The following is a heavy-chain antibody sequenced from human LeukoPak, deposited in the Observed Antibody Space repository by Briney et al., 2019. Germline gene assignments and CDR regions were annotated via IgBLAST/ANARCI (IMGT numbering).Heavy chain of an antibody. CDR1: AFTFRTYA. CDR2: ISDSGGGT. CDR3: AKDKAPGSWHTPSDF. Sequence: PSVSLSRYCSASAFTFRTYARIRLRHGPGKELEWVSEISDSGGGTYYAESVKGRFTISRDNSKNTVFLQMNSLRADDTAKYYCAKDKAPGSWHTPSDFWGQGTLVTVSS. D-gene: IGHD6-13*01. J-gene: IGHJ4*02. V-gene: IGHV3-23*01.